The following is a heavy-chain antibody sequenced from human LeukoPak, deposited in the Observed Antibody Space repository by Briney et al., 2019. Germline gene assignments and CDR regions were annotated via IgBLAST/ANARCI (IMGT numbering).Heavy chain of an antibody. V-gene: IGHV1-69*13. Sequence: SVKVSCKASGGTFSSYAISWVRQAPGQGLEWMGGTIPIFGTANYAQKFQGRVTITADESTSTAYMELSSLRSEDTAVYYCAIVPYYYDSSGYYYDYWGQGTLVTVSS. CDR2: TIPIFGTA. D-gene: IGHD3-22*01. CDR3: AIVPYYYDSSGYYYDY. CDR1: GGTFSSYA. J-gene: IGHJ4*02.